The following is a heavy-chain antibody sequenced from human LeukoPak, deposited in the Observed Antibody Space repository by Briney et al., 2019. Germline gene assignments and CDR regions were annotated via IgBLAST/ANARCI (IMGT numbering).Heavy chain of an antibody. CDR3: ARVAHRWNNAWFDP. Sequence: GASVKVSCKASGYTFTSYGISWVRQAPGQGLEWMGWISAYNGNTNYAQKLQGRVTMTTDTSTSTAYMELRSLRSDDTAVYYCARVAHRWNNAWFDPWGQGTLVTVSS. V-gene: IGHV1-18*01. J-gene: IGHJ5*02. D-gene: IGHD1/OR15-1a*01. CDR2: ISAYNGNT. CDR1: GYTFTSYG.